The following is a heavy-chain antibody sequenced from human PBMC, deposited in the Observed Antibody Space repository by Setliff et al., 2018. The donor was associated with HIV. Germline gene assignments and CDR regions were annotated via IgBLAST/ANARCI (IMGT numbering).Heavy chain of an antibody. J-gene: IGHJ4*02. V-gene: IGHV1-69*10. D-gene: IGHD2-15*01. CDR1: GYTFSSYA. Sequence: SVKVSCKASGYTFSSYAISWVRQAPGQGLEWMGGIIPILGIANYAQKFQGRVTITADESTSTAYMELSSLRSEDTAVYSCARERRYCSGGSCSKFFDYWGQGMLVTVSS. CDR2: IIPILGIA. CDR3: ARERRYCSGGSCSKFFDY.